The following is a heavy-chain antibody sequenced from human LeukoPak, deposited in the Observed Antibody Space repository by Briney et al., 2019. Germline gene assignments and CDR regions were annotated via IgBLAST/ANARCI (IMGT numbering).Heavy chain of an antibody. V-gene: IGHV4-34*01. CDR3: ARSTYYDSSGYYYFDY. CDR2: INHSGST. CDR1: GGSFSGYY. D-gene: IGHD3-22*01. Sequence: PSETLSLTCTVYGGSFSGYYWSWIRQPPGKGLEWIGEINHSGSTNYNPSLKSRVTISVDTSKNQFSLKLSSVTAADTAVYYCARSTYYDSSGYYYFDYWGQGTLITVSS. J-gene: IGHJ4*02.